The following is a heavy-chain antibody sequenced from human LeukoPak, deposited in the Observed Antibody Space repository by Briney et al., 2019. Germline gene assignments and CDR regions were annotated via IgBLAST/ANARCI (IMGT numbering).Heavy chain of an antibody. Sequence: SQTLSLTCTVSGGSISSGDSYWSWIRQPPGKGLEWIGYIYYSGSTYYNPSLKSRVTISVDTSKNQFSLKLSSVTAADTAVYYCARLNSSSWKFDYWGQGTLVTVSS. CDR3: ARLNSSSWKFDY. CDR1: GGSISSGDSY. J-gene: IGHJ4*02. D-gene: IGHD6-13*01. CDR2: IYYSGST. V-gene: IGHV4-30-4*01.